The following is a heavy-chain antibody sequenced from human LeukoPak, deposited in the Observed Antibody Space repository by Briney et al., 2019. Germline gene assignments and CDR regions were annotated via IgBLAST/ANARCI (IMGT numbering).Heavy chain of an antibody. J-gene: IGHJ3*02. D-gene: IGHD4-17*01. Sequence: SETLSLTCAVYGGSFSGYYWSWIRQPPGKGLEWIGEINHSGSTNYNPSLKSRVTISVDTSKNQFSLKLSSVTAADTAVYYCARDLKYDYGDYGGAFDIWGQGTMVTVSS. CDR1: GGSFSGYY. CDR2: INHSGST. CDR3: ARDLKYDYGDYGGAFDI. V-gene: IGHV4-34*01.